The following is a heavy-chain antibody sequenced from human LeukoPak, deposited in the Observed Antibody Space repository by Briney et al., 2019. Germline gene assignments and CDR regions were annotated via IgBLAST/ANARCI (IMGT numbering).Heavy chain of an antibody. CDR2: ISAYNDNT. D-gene: IGHD4-11*01. CDR1: GYTFTNYG. CDR3: ARGEKLQPFDY. V-gene: IGHV1-18*01. Sequence: ASVKVSCKASGYTFTNYGMTWVRQAPGQGLEWMGWISAYNDNTNYAQKLQGRVTMTTDTSTSTAYMELRSLRSDDTAVYYCARGEKLQPFDYWGQGTLVTVSS. J-gene: IGHJ4*02.